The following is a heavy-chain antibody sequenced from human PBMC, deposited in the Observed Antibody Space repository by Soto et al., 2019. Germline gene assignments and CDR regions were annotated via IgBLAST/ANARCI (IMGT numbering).Heavy chain of an antibody. CDR3: ARDRVTGYDAFDI. D-gene: IGHD1-1*01. CDR2: ISSSSSTI. Sequence: GGSLRLSCAASGFTFSSYSMNWVRQAPGKGLEWVSYISSSSSTIYYADSVKGRFTISRDSAKNSLYLQMNSLRAEDTAVYYCARDRVTGYDAFDIWGQGTMVTVSS. V-gene: IGHV3-48*01. CDR1: GFTFSSYS. J-gene: IGHJ3*02.